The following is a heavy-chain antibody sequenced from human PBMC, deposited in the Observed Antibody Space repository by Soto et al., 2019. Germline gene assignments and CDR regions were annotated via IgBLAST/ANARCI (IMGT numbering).Heavy chain of an antibody. CDR2: ISSSSSTI. Sequence: GSLRLSCAASGFTFSSYSMNWVRQAPGKGLEWVSYISSSSSTIYYADSVKGQFTISRDNAKNSLYLQMNSLRAEDTAVYYCARDYYGDYVDYYYYMDVWGKGTTVTVSS. CDR1: GFTFSSYS. J-gene: IGHJ6*03. CDR3: ARDYYGDYVDYYYYMDV. V-gene: IGHV3-48*01. D-gene: IGHD4-17*01.